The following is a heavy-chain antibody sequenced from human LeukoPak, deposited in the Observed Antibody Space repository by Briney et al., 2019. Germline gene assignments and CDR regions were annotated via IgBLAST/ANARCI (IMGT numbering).Heavy chain of an antibody. V-gene: IGHV1-69*06. CDR1: GGTFSSYA. CDR3: ARESIAAAGLWYFDY. Sequence: GASGKVSCKASGGTFSSYAISWVRQAPGQGLEWMGRIIPIFGTANYAQKFQGRVTITADKSTSTAYMELSSLRSEDTAVYYCARESIAAAGLWYFDYWGQGTLVTVSS. D-gene: IGHD6-13*01. CDR2: IIPIFGTA. J-gene: IGHJ4*02.